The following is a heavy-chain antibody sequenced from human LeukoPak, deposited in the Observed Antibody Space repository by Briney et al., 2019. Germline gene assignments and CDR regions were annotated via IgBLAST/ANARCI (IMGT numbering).Heavy chain of an antibody. V-gene: IGHV4-39*07. CDR1: GGSISSSSYY. J-gene: IGHJ3*02. D-gene: IGHD5-18*01. CDR2: IYYSGRT. CDR3: ARDSKYSYGLDDAFDI. Sequence: SETLSLTCTVSGGSISSSSYYWGWIRQPPGKGLEWIGSIYYSGRTYYNPSLKSRVTISVDTSKNQFSLKLSSVTAADTAVYYCARDSKYSYGLDDAFDIWGQGTMVTVSS.